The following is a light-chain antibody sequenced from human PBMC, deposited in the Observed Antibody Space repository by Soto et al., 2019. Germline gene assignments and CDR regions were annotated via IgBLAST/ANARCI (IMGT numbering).Light chain of an antibody. J-gene: IGKJ5*01. Sequence: ELVITQSPATLSVSPGERATLSCRASQSVSSYLAWYQQKPGQAPRLLIYDASNRATGIPARFSGSGSGTDLTITISSLEPEDFEVYYCQQRSNWPITFGQGTRLEIK. V-gene: IGKV3-11*01. CDR3: QQRSNWPIT. CDR1: QSVSSY. CDR2: DAS.